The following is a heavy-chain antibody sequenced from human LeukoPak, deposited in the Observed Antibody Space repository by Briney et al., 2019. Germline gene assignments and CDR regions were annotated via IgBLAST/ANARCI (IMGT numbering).Heavy chain of an antibody. CDR2: INPSGGST. D-gene: IGHD3-22*01. CDR3: ARSSGPRDYYDSSGSHPWFDP. CDR1: GYTFTSYY. J-gene: IGHJ5*02. Sequence: GASVKVSCKASGYTFTSYYMHWVRQAPGQGLEWMGIINPSGGSTSYAQKFQGRVTMTRDTSTSTVYMELSSLRSEDTAVYYCARSSGPRDYYDSSGSHPWFDPWGQGTLVTVSP. V-gene: IGHV1-46*01.